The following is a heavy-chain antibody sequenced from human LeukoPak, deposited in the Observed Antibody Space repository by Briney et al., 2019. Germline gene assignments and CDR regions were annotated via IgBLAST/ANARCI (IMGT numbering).Heavy chain of an antibody. Sequence: SETLSLTCTVSGGSIDSYYWSWIRQPPGKGLEWIGYIYYSGSTNYNPSYSGSANYNPSLKNRVTISVDTPMNQFSLKLRSVTAADTAVYYCARAHTYGSGSYVDYWGQGTLVTVSS. CDR2: IYYSGSTNYNPSYSGSA. CDR3: ARAHTYGSGSYVDY. V-gene: IGHV4-59*01. D-gene: IGHD3-10*01. J-gene: IGHJ4*02. CDR1: GGSIDSYY.